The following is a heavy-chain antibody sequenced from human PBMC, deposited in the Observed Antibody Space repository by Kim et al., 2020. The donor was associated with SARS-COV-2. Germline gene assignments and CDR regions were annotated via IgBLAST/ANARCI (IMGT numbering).Heavy chain of an antibody. D-gene: IGHD7-27*01. Sequence: GGSLRLSCAASGFTFSDYYMSWIRQAPGKGLEWVSYISSSGSTINYADSVKGRFTISRDNAKNSLYLQMNSLRAEDTAIYYCARERSTNWVPFDYWGQGTLVTVYS. CDR1: GFTFSDYY. V-gene: IGHV3-11*01. J-gene: IGHJ4*02. CDR2: ISSSGSTI. CDR3: ARERSTNWVPFDY.